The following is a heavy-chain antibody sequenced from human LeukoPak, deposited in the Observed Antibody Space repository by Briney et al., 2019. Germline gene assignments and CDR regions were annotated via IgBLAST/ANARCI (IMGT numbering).Heavy chain of an antibody. J-gene: IGHJ4*02. CDR2: INPNSGGT. Sequence: ASVKVSCKASGYTFTGYHIHWVRQAPGQGLEWMGWINPNSGGTNYAQKFQGRVTMTRDTSINTAYMELSRLRSDDTAVYYCAGDMVRGVILRRVLEYWGQGTLVTVSS. V-gene: IGHV1-2*02. CDR1: GYTFTGYH. CDR3: AGDMVRGVILRRVLEY. D-gene: IGHD3-10*01.